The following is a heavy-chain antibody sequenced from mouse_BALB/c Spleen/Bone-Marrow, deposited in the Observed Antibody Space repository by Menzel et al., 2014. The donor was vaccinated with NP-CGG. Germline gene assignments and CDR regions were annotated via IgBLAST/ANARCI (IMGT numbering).Heavy chain of an antibody. CDR1: GFTFSSYD. CDR3: ARNRYDWFAY. Sequence: EVNVVESGGVLVQPGGSLKLSCAASGFTFSSYDMSWVRQTPDKRLELVATINTNGGTTYYPDSVKGRFTISRDNAKSTLYLQMSSLKSADTAIYYCARNRYDWFAYWGQGTLFTVSA. J-gene: IGHJ3*01. CDR2: INTNGGTT. D-gene: IGHD2-14*01. V-gene: IGHV5-6-3*01.